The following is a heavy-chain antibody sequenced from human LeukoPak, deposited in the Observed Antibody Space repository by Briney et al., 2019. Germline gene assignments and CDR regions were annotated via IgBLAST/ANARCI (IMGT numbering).Heavy chain of an antibody. V-gene: IGHV3-20*04. J-gene: IGHJ4*02. CDR1: GFAFDEHG. D-gene: IGHD2-2*01. CDR3: ASAPITSPFYFDS. CDR2: INWSGGST. Sequence: GGSLRLSCTASGFAFDEHGMSWVRQVPGKGLEWASGINWSGGSTGYADPLRGRFTISRDNAKNSLYLQMDSLGAEDTALYYCASAPITSPFYFDSWGQGTLVTVSS.